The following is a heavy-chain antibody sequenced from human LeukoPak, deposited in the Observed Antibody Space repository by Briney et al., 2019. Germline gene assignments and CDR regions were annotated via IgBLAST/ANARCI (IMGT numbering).Heavy chain of an antibody. CDR3: ARGIAAAGLPYNWFDP. J-gene: IGHJ5*02. CDR1: GGSISSSSYY. Sequence: SETLSLTCTVSGGSISSSSYYWGWIRQPPGKGLEWIGSIYYSGSTYYNPSLKSRVTISVDTSKNQFSLKLSSVTAADTAVYYCARGIAAAGLPYNWFDPWGQGTLVTVSS. D-gene: IGHD6-13*01. CDR2: IYYSGST. V-gene: IGHV4-39*07.